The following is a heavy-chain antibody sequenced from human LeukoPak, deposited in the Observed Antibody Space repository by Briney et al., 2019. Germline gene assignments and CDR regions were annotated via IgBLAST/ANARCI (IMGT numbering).Heavy chain of an antibody. Sequence: PGGSLRLSCAASGFTFSDYYMHWIRQAPGKGLEWISYISNDGTTIFYIDSVKGRFTISRDNAKRSLYLQMSSLRAGVTAAYYCVRGGTFGVVTHLDVWGEGTTVTVSS. CDR2: ISNDGTTI. CDR1: GFTFSDYY. J-gene: IGHJ6*04. CDR3: VRGGTFGVVTHLDV. V-gene: IGHV3-11*04. D-gene: IGHD3-3*01.